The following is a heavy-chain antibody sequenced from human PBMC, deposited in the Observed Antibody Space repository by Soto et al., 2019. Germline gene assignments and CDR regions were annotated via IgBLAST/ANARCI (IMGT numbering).Heavy chain of an antibody. Sequence: QVPLVQSGAEVKKPGSSVKVSCKASGGTFSSYAISWVRQAPGQGLEWMGGIIPIFGTANYAQKFQGRVTITADESTSTAYMELSSLRSEDTAVYYCARDQRYDFWSGYSSRGYYGMDVWGQGTTVTVSS. D-gene: IGHD3-3*01. J-gene: IGHJ6*02. CDR3: ARDQRYDFWSGYSSRGYYGMDV. V-gene: IGHV1-69*01. CDR1: GGTFSSYA. CDR2: IIPIFGTA.